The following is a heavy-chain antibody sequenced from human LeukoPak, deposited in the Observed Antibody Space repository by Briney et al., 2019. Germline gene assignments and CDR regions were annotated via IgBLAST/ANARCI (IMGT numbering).Heavy chain of an antibody. Sequence: PSDTLSLTCAVSGYSISSSNWWGWIRQPPGKGLEWIGSIYYSGSTYYNPSLKSRVTISVDTSKNQFSLKLSSVTAADTAVYYCARNDLYSGSYIDAFDIWGQGTMVTVSS. V-gene: IGHV4-28*01. CDR1: GYSISSSNW. CDR3: ARNDLYSGSYIDAFDI. D-gene: IGHD1-26*01. CDR2: IYYSGST. J-gene: IGHJ3*02.